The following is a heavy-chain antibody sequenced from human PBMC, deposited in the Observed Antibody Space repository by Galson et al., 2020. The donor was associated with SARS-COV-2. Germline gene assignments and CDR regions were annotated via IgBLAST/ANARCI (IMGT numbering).Heavy chain of an antibody. D-gene: IGHD2-21*02. Sequence: GGSLRLSCAASGFTFSRNSMNWVRQAPGKGLEWLSHISGSTTIYYADSVKGRFTISRDNAKNSLFLQMNSLRVEDTAVYYCARDPLNCDVDCYSGTNWGQGTLVTVSS. CDR3: ARDPLNCDVDCYSGTN. J-gene: IGHJ4*02. CDR1: GFTFSRNS. CDR2: ISGSTTI. V-gene: IGHV3-48*01.